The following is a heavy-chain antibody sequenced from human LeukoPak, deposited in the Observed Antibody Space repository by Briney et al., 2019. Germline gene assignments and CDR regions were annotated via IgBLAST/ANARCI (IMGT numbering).Heavy chain of an antibody. D-gene: IGHD4-17*01. Sequence: SETLSLTCSVSGASISSSDYSWGWIRQPPGKGLEWIGTIKYTGSTSYNPSLKSRVTMSVYTSNNQFSLKLSSVTAADTAVYYGARSYGDSIRTNFDYWGQGTLVTVSS. CDR2: IKYTGST. CDR3: ARSYGDSIRTNFDY. CDR1: GASISSSDYS. V-gene: IGHV4-39*07. J-gene: IGHJ4*02.